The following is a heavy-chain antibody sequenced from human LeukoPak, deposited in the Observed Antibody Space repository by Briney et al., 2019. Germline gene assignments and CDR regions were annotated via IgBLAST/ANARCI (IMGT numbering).Heavy chain of an antibody. V-gene: IGHV3-15*01. D-gene: IGHD5-18*01. CDR3: TTVDTAMVPVEY. J-gene: IGHJ4*02. CDR2: IKSKTDGGTT. Sequence: GGSLRLSRTASGFRFSDFWMHWVRQAPGKGLVWVGRIKSKTDGGTTDYAAPVKGRFTISRDDSKNTLYLQMNSLKTEDTAVYYCTTVDTAMVPVEYWGQGTLVTVSS. CDR1: GFRFSDFW.